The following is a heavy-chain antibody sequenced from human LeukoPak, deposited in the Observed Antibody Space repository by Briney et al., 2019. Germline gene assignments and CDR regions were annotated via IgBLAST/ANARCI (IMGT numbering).Heavy chain of an antibody. J-gene: IGHJ3*02. CDR2: ISGSGGST. CDR1: GFTFSSYA. D-gene: IGHD3-22*01. Sequence: PGGSLRLSCAASGFTFSSYAMSWVRQAPGKGLEWVSAISGSGGSTYYADSVKGRFTISRDNSKNTLYLQMNSLRAEDTAVYYCAKDVYYYDSSGYYGAFDIWSQGTMVTVSS. CDR3: AKDVYYYDSSGYYGAFDI. V-gene: IGHV3-23*01.